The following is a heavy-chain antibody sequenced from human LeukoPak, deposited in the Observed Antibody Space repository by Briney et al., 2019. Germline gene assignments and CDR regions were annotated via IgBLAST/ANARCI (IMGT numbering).Heavy chain of an antibody. J-gene: IGHJ4*02. V-gene: IGHV1-8*03. CDR1: GYTFTSYD. Sequence: ASVKVSCKASGYTFTSYDINWVRQATGQGLEWMGWMNPNSGNTGYAQKFQGRVTITRNTSISTAYMELSSLRSEDTAVYYCARGRTYYDFWSGYYPRYYFDYWGQGTLVTVSS. CDR2: MNPNSGNT. D-gene: IGHD3-3*01. CDR3: ARGRTYYDFWSGYYPRYYFDY.